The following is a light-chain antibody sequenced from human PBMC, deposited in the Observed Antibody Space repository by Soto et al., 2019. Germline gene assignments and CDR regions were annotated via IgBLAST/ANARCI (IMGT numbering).Light chain of an antibody. CDR1: SSDVGSYNL. CDR2: EVS. Sequence: QSALTQPTSVSGSPGQSITISCTGTSSDVGSYNLVSWYQQHPNKAPKLMIYEVSKRPSGVSSRLSGSKSGNTASLTISGLQAEDEADYNCCSYAPTSTWVFGGGTKLTVL. CDR3: CSYAPTSTWV. J-gene: IGLJ3*02. V-gene: IGLV2-23*02.